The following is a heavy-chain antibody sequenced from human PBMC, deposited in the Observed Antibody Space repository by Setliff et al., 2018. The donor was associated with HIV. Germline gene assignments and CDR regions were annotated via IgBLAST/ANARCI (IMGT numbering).Heavy chain of an antibody. CDR2: IYHTGDT. J-gene: IGHJ4*02. D-gene: IGHD4-17*01. CDR1: GYSISNTGHY. CDR3: ARHKTHDYDGNSVYFDF. V-gene: IGHV4-38-2*01. Sequence: SETLSLTCVVSGYSISNTGHYWGWIRQPPGKDLEWIGSIYHTGDTYDNPSLKNRVTISRDTSKDRFSLNLRSVTAADTAIYYCARHKTHDYDGNSVYFDFWGQGILVTVSS.